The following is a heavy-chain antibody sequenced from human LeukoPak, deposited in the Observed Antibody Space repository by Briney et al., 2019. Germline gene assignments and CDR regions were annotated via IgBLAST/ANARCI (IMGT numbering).Heavy chain of an antibody. V-gene: IGHV1-2*02. CDR1: GYTFTGYY. J-gene: IGHJ4*02. CDR2: INPKTGGT. D-gene: IGHD4-17*01. CDR3: ARNRYGDYTPDY. Sequence: ASVTVSCKASGYTFTGYYMHWVRQAPGQGLEWMGWINPKTGGTNYAQKFRGRVTMTRDTSISTAYMELSRVRSDDTAVYYCARNRYGDYTPDYWGQGTLVTVSS.